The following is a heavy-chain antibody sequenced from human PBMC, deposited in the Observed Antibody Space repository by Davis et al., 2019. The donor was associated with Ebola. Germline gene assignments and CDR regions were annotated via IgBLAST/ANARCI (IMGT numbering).Heavy chain of an antibody. Sequence: PSETLSLTCAVSGGSISSTNWWAWVRQPPGKGLEWIGEVHGPGHTDYNPSLESRVTISADKSNNHFSLRLTSVTAADTAVYYCARRTEAGAVFDYWGQGTLVTVSS. CDR2: VHGPGHT. V-gene: IGHV4-4*02. D-gene: IGHD4-17*01. J-gene: IGHJ4*02. CDR1: GGSISSTNW. CDR3: ARRTEAGAVFDY.